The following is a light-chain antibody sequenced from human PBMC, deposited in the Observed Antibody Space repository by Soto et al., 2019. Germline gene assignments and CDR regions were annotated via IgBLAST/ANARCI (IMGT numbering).Light chain of an antibody. CDR1: SSNIGNNY. CDR2: DSN. V-gene: IGLV1-51*01. CDR3: GTWDNSLRAVL. Sequence: QSVLTQPPSVSAAPGQKVTISCSGSSSNIGNNYVFWYQQLPGTAPKLLIYDSNERPSGIPDRFSGSKSGTSATLGITGLQTGDEADYYCGTWDNSLRAVLFGGGTKLTVL. J-gene: IGLJ2*01.